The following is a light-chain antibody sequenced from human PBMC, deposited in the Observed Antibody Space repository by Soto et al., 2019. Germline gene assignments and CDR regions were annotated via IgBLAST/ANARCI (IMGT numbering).Light chain of an antibody. CDR2: DVS. J-gene: IGLJ1*01. V-gene: IGLV2-14*01. CDR3: RSYTSSSTLYV. Sequence: QSALTQPASVSGSPGQSITISCTGSSSDVGGYNYVSWYQQHPGKAPKLMIYDVSNRPSGVSNRFSGSKSGNTASLTISGLQAEDEGDYYCRSYTSSSTLYVFGTGTKVTVL. CDR1: SSDVGGYNY.